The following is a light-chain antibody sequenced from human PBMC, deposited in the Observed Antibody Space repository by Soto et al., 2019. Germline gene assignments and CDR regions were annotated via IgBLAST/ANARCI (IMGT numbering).Light chain of an antibody. J-gene: IGLJ1*01. Sequence: QSVLTQPASVSGSPGQSITISCTGTSSDIGGYNYVSWFQQHPGKAPKLMIFDVSNRPSGVSNRFSGSKSGNTASLTISGLQAEDEADYYCSSYTFISTQVFGSGTKVTVL. V-gene: IGLV2-14*03. CDR1: SSDIGGYNY. CDR3: SSYTFISTQV. CDR2: DVS.